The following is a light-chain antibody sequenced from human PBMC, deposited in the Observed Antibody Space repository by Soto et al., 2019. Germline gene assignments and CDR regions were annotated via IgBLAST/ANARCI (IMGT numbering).Light chain of an antibody. CDR1: QSVSTW. J-gene: IGKJ5*01. CDR2: QAS. CDR3: QQYNTYSSIT. V-gene: IGKV1-5*03. Sequence: DIQMTQSPSTLSASLGDRVTITCRASQSVSTWLAWYQQKPGKAPKLLIYQASRLESGVPSTFSGSGSGTEFTLTISSVQPDDFATYYCQQYNTYSSITFGQGTRLEIK.